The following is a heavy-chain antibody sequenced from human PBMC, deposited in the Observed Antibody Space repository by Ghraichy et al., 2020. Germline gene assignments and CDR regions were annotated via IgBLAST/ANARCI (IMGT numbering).Heavy chain of an antibody. CDR3: ARHGQIAARRGLEYFQH. D-gene: IGHD6-6*01. CDR2: IYYSGST. V-gene: IGHV4-39*01. J-gene: IGHJ1*01. Sequence: SETLSLTCTVSGGSISSSSYYWGWIRQPPGKGLEWIGSIYYSGSTHYNPSLKSRVTISVDTSKNQFSLKLSSVTAADTAVYYCARHGQIAARRGLEYFQHWGQGTLVTVSS. CDR1: GGSISSSSYY.